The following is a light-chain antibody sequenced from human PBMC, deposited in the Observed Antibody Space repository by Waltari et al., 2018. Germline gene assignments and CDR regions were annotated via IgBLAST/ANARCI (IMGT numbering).Light chain of an antibody. CDR1: SGHSNYA. V-gene: IGLV4-69*01. CDR2: VNNDGSH. CDR3: QTWGTGVV. J-gene: IGLJ2*01. Sequence: QLVLTQSPSASASLGASVKPTCTLSSGHSNYAIAWHQQQPERGPRFLMKVNNDGSHSKGGGIPDRFSGSSSGAERYLTISSLQSDDEADYYCQTWGTGVVFGGGTKLTVL.